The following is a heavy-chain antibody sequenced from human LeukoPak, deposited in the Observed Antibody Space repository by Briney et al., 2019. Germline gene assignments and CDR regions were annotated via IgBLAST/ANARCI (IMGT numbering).Heavy chain of an antibody. CDR2: IRYDGSNK. CDR1: GFTFSSYG. V-gene: IGHV3-30*02. J-gene: IGHJ4*02. Sequence: GGSLRVFCAASGFTFSSYGMHWVRQAPGKGLEWVAFIRYDGSNKYCADSVKGRFTISRDNSKNTLYLQMNSLKPEDTAVYYCTKFVYAAFEYWGQGALVTVSS. D-gene: IGHD5/OR15-5a*01. CDR3: TKFVYAAFEY.